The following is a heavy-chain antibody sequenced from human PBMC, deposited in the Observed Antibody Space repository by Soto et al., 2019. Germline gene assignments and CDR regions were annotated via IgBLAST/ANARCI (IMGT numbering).Heavy chain of an antibody. D-gene: IGHD5-12*01. CDR3: ARDPGYSSFDY. CDR1: GFSFSGSW. V-gene: IGHV3-7*01. CDR2: INQDGSVK. Sequence: DVQLVESGGGLVQPGGSLRLSCAASGFSFSGSWMSWVRQAQGRGLEFVANINQDGSVKNYVDSVKGRFTISRDNAKNSVFLQMNGLRDADSGVYYCARDPGYSSFDYWGQGTLVTVSS. J-gene: IGHJ4*02.